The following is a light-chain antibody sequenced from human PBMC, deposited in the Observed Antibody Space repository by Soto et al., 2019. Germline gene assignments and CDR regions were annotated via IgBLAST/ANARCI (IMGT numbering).Light chain of an antibody. CDR3: KSYTSASTYV. V-gene: IGLV2-14*03. Sequence: QLVLTQPASVSGSPGQSITISCTGTGSDIGTYNYVSWYQHHPGKAPKFIIYDVTNRPSGVSDRFSGSKSGNTASLTISGLQAEDEADYFCKSYTSASTYVFGTGTKLTVL. CDR2: DVT. CDR1: GSDIGTYNY. J-gene: IGLJ1*01.